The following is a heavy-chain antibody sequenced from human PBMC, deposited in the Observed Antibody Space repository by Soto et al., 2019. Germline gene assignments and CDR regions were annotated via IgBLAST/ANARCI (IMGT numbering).Heavy chain of an antibody. CDR2: IYYSGST. CDR3: ARYHDSSGYYPSFDY. CDR1: GGSISSYY. J-gene: IGHJ4*02. Sequence: SETLSLTCTVSGGSISSYYWSWIRQPPGKGLEWIGYIYYSGSTNYNPSLKSRVTISVDTSKNQFSLKLSSVTAADTAVYYCARYHDSSGYYPSFDYWGQGTLVTSPQ. D-gene: IGHD3-22*01. V-gene: IGHV4-59*01.